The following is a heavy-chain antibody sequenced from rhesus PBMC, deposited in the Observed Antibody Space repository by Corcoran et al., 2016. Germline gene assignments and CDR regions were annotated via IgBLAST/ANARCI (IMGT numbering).Heavy chain of an antibody. CDR1: GFTFSSSA. Sequence: EVQLVESGGGLVQPGGSLRLSCAASGFTFSSSAMHGVRPASGKGLEWVGRIRSKSNNYETGYAASVKGRFTISRDDSKNTAYLQMNSLKTEDTAVYYCTTGRVWRFDVWGAGVLVTVSS. V-gene: IGHV3-118*01. D-gene: IGHD1-44*02. J-gene: IGHJ5-1*01. CDR2: IRSKSNNYET. CDR3: TTGRVWRFDV.